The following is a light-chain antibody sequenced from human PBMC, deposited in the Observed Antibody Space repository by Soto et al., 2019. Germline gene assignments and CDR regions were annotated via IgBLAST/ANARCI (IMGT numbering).Light chain of an antibody. J-gene: IGKJ5*01. CDR1: QNIFSS. V-gene: IGKV1-39*01. CDR2: AAS. CDR3: QQSYNSPPIT. Sequence: IQITQSPSSLSSSVLERFTITCPTGQNIFSSLNWYQQKPGKAPKLLIYAASSLQTGVPSRFSGSGSGTDFTLTISSLQPEDFATYYCQQSYNSPPITFGQGTRLEIK.